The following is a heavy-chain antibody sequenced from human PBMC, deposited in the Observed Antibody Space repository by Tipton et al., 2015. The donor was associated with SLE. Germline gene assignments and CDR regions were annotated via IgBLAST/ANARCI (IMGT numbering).Heavy chain of an antibody. Sequence: TLSLTCAVYGGSFSGYYWSWIRQPPGKGLEWIGEINHSGSTNYNPSLKSRVTISVDTSKNQFSLKLSSVTAADTAVYYCARDWGGYCSSTSCLGGFDYWGQRTLVTVSS. V-gene: IGHV4-34*01. D-gene: IGHD2-2*03. CDR2: INHSGST. CDR3: ARDWGGYCSSTSCLGGFDY. CDR1: GGSFSGYY. J-gene: IGHJ4*02.